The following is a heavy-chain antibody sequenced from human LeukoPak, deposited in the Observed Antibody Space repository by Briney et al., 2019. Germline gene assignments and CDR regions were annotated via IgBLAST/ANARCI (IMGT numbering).Heavy chain of an antibody. V-gene: IGHV3-7*01. CDR2: LKGDGSET. CDR3: AREAYCGGPSCFAVNYMDV. CDR1: GSGFTFSEFW. Sequence: PGGYLRLSCVASGSGFTFSEFWMGWVRQAPGERLEWVANLKGDGSETYYVDSVKGRFTISRDNVKNSVYLQMNSLRADDTSLYRCAREAYCGGPSCFAVNYMDVWGKGTTVTVSS. D-gene: IGHD2-21*01. J-gene: IGHJ6*03.